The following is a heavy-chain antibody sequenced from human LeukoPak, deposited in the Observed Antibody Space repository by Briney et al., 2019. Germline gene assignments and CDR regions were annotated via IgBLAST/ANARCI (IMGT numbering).Heavy chain of an antibody. CDR2: ISGSGGST. CDR3: AKSWDWESGFLEWLSSYYGMDV. V-gene: IGHV3-23*01. D-gene: IGHD3-3*01. CDR1: GFTFSSYA. J-gene: IGHJ6*02. Sequence: GGSLRLSCAASGFTFSSYAMSWVRQAPGKGLEWVSAISGSGGSTYYADSVKGRFTISRDNPKNTLYLQMNSLRAEDTAVYYCAKSWDWESGFLEWLSSYYGMDVWGQGTTVTVSS.